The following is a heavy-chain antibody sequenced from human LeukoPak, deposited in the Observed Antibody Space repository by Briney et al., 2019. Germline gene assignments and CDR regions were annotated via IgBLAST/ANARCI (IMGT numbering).Heavy chain of an antibody. CDR3: ARSGNILTGYYKARFDY. Sequence: ASVKVSCKASGYTFTSYGISWVRQAPGQGLEWMGWISAYNGNTNYAQKLQGRVTMTTVTSTSTAYMGLGSLRSDDTAVYYCARSGNILTGYYKARFDYWGQGTLVTVSS. J-gene: IGHJ4*02. V-gene: IGHV1-18*01. CDR2: ISAYNGNT. D-gene: IGHD3-9*01. CDR1: GYTFTSYG.